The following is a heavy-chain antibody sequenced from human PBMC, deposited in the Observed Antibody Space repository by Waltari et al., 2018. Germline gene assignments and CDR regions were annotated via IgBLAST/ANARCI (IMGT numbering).Heavy chain of an antibody. CDR3: ARDLMEEARIHLWYFDL. J-gene: IGHJ2*01. Sequence: QEQLVESGGSLVEPGGSLRLSCEASGFVFSAHYMNWVRQTPGKGLEWISYISSSGGTIHYADSVKGRFTISRDNDNNKVYLQMNSLRVEDTAVYFCARDLMEEARIHLWYFDLWGRGTLVTVSS. V-gene: IGHV3-11*01. CDR1: GFVFSAHY. D-gene: IGHD2-8*01. CDR2: ISSSGGTI.